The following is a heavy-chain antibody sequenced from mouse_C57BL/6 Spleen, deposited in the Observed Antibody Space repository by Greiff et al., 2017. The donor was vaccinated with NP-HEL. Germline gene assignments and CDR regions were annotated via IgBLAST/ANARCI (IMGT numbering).Heavy chain of an antibody. Sequence: QVQLQQPGAELVRPGSSVKLSCKASGYTFTSYWMDWVKQRPGQGLEWIGNIYPSDSETHYNQKFKDKATLTVDKSSSTAYMQLSSLTSEDSAVYYCARSGYYGSSYVGDYWGQGTSVTVSS. CDR3: ARSGYYGSSYVGDY. CDR2: IYPSDSET. J-gene: IGHJ4*01. V-gene: IGHV1-61*01. D-gene: IGHD1-1*01. CDR1: GYTFTSYW.